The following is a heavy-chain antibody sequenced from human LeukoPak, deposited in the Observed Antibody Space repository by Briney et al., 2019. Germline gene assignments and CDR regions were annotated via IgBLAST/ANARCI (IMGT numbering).Heavy chain of an antibody. CDR3: ARGSGEMATTADY. V-gene: IGHV4-59*01. CDR1: GGSISSYY. D-gene: IGHD5-24*01. Sequence: SETLSLTCTVSGGSISSYYWSWIRQPPGKGLQWIGYIYYSGSTNYNPSLKSRVTISVDTSKNQFSLKLSSVTAADTAVYYCARGSGEMATTADYWGQGTLVTVSS. J-gene: IGHJ4*02. CDR2: IYYSGST.